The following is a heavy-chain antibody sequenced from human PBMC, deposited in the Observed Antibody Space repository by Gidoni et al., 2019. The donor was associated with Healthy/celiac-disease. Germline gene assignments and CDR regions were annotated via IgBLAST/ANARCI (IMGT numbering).Heavy chain of an antibody. J-gene: IGHJ4*02. V-gene: IGHV3-43*01. D-gene: IGHD6-13*01. CDR3: AKARGQQLLDY. Sequence: TNSRDNSKNSLYLQMNSLRTEDTALYYCAKARGQQLLDYWGQGTLVTVSS.